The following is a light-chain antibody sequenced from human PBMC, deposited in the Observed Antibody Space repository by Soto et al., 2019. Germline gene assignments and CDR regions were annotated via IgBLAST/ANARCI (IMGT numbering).Light chain of an antibody. J-gene: IGLJ1*01. Sequence: QSVLTQPPSASGSPGQSVTISCTGTSSDIGAYDYVSWYQQHPGKVPKLMIYEVSKRPSGVPDRFSASKSGNTASLTVSGLQAEYEADYYCSSHGGANNFYVFGTGTQLTVL. CDR2: EVS. CDR1: SSDIGAYDY. CDR3: SSHGGANNFYV. V-gene: IGLV2-8*01.